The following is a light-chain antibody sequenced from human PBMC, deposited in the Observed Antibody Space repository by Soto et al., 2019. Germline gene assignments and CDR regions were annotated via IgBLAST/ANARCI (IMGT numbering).Light chain of an antibody. CDR1: QGISSY. CDR3: QQYYSYSHT. V-gene: IGKV1-8*01. Sequence: AIRMTQSPSSFSASTGDRVTITCRASQGISSYLAWYQQKRGKAPKLLIYAASTLHSGLPSRFSGSGSGTDFTLTISCLQSEDFATYYCQQYYSYSHTFGRGTKLEIK. CDR2: AAS. J-gene: IGKJ2*01.